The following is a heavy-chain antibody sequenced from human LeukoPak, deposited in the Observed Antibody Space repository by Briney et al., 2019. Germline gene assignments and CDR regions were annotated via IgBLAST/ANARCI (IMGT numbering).Heavy chain of an antibody. J-gene: IGHJ6*03. D-gene: IGHD6-6*01. CDR2: ISDDGRDI. Sequence: PGGSLRLSCEASGFTFCTFPMHWVRQTPDKRLEWMAVISDDGRDIYYADSVKGRFTISRDNSKNTLYLQMNSLSPEDTALFYCARVGRVSIYPSYMDVWGKGTTVTVSS. CDR3: ARVGRVSIYPSYMDV. CDR1: GFTFCTFP. V-gene: IGHV3-30*04.